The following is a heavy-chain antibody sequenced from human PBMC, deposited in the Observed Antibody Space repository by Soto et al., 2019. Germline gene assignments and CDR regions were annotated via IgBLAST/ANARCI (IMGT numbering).Heavy chain of an antibody. D-gene: IGHD2-21*01. J-gene: IGHJ6*03. CDR2: IGDSGGST. CDR1: GFTFSSYA. CDR3: AKALFAALRYMDV. V-gene: IGHV3-23*01. Sequence: GGSLRLSCAASGFTFSSYAMSWVRQAPGKGLEWVSAIGDSGGSTYYADSVKGRFTISRDNSKSTLYLHMNSLRAEDTAVYYCAKALFAALRYMDVWGKGTTVTVSS.